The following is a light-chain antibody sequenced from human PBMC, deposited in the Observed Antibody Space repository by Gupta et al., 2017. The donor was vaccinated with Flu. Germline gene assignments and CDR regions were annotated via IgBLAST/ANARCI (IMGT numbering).Light chain of an antibody. CDR3: QQRSNWPT. Sequence: SPPALSASPGERATLSCRASKSVSSYVAWYQQKPGQAPRLLIYDASNRATGIPARFSGSGCGTDLTLTISGLEPEDCAVYYFQQRSNWPTFGGGTKVEIK. CDR2: DAS. CDR1: KSVSSY. V-gene: IGKV3-11*01. J-gene: IGKJ4*01.